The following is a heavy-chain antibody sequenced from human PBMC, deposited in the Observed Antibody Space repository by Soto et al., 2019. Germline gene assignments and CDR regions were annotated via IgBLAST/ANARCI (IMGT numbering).Heavy chain of an antibody. Sequence: EVQLLESGGGLVQPGGSLRLSCAASGFTFSSYAMSWVRQAPGKGLEWVSAISGSGGSTYYADSVKGRFTISRDNSKNTLYLQMNSLRSEDTAVYYCAKIYGHLRAFDYWRHGTLVTVSS. V-gene: IGHV3-23*01. D-gene: IGHD3-10*01. CDR2: ISGSGGST. CDR1: GFTFSSYA. CDR3: AKIYGHLRAFDY. J-gene: IGHJ4*01.